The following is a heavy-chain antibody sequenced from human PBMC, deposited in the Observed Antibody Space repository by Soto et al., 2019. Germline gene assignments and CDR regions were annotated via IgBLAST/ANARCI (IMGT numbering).Heavy chain of an antibody. CDR2: IIPIFGTA. J-gene: IGHJ5*02. V-gene: IGHV1-69*13. D-gene: IGHD2-15*01. CDR1: GGTFSSYA. Sequence: GASVKVSCKASGGTFSSYAISWVRQAPGQGLEWMGGIIPIFGTANYAQKFQGRVTITADESTSTAYMELSSLRSEDTAVYYCARVTEVVVAHTSINWFDPWGQGTLVTVSS. CDR3: ARVTEVVVAHTSINWFDP.